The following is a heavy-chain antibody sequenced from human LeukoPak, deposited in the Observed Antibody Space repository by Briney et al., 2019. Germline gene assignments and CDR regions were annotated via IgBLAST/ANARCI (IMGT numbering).Heavy chain of an antibody. V-gene: IGHV3-11*06. J-gene: IGHJ4*02. CDR3: ARVVRAFYYFDS. CDR1: GFTFSDYY. CDR2: ISTTRGYT. D-gene: IGHD3-10*02. Sequence: GGSLILSCAASGFTFSDYYMSWIHQAPGKGLEWVSYISTTRGYTNYAESVKGRFTISRDNAKNSLYLQTNTLRAEDTAVYFCARVVRAFYYFDSWGQGTQVTVSS.